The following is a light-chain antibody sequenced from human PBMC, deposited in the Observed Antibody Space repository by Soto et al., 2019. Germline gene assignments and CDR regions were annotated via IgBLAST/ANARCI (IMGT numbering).Light chain of an antibody. CDR2: GAS. CDR1: ESVSKNY. Sequence: EIVLTQSPGTLSLSPGERATLSCRASESVSKNYLAWYQQKPGQAPRLLIYGASNRATGIPDKVSGSASGTDFTLTISRLEPEDFAVYYCQQYDSSGTFGQGTKGDIK. V-gene: IGKV3-20*01. J-gene: IGKJ1*01. CDR3: QQYDSSGT.